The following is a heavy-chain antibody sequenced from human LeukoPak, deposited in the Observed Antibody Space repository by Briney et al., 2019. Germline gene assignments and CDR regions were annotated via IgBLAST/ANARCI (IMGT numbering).Heavy chain of an antibody. CDR2: ISWNSGSI. CDR3: AKDMRSTKGGGGQFDY. J-gene: IGHJ4*02. V-gene: IGHV3-9*01. Sequence: LPGGSLRLSCAASGFTFDDYAMHWVRQAPGKGLEWVSGISWNSGSIGYADSVKGRFTISRDNAKNSLYLEMNSLRAEVTALYYCAKDMRSTKGGGGQFDYWGQGTLVTVSS. D-gene: IGHD4-23*01. CDR1: GFTFDDYA.